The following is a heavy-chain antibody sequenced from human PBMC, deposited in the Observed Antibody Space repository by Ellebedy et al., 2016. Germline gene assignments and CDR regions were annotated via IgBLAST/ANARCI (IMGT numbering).Heavy chain of an antibody. J-gene: IGHJ3*01. CDR2: VLHTGTT. CDR1: GGSVSSDY. Sequence: SETLSLTCDVSGGSVSSDYWNWIRRPPGKGLEWIGYVLHTGTTNYNPSLKSRVTMSVDPSKSQFSLRLTSVTAADTAVYYCAKWNGGWYAFEVWGQGTMVTVSS. V-gene: IGHV4-59*02. D-gene: IGHD6-19*01. CDR3: AKWNGGWYAFEV.